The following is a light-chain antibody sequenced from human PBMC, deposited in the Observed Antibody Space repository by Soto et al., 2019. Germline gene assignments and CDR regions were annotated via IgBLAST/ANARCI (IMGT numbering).Light chain of an antibody. J-gene: IGKJ5*01. CDR3: QQYNNWPGT. CDR1: QSVSSN. V-gene: IGKV3-15*01. Sequence: EIGMTQSPATLSVCPGERATLSCRASQSVSSNLAWYQQKPGQAPRLLIYGASTRATGIPARFSGSGSGTEFTLTISSLQSEDFAVYYCQQYNNWPGTFGQGTRLEIK. CDR2: GAS.